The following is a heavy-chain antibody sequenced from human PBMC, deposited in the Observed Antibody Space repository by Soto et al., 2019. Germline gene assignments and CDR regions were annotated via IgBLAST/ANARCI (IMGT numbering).Heavy chain of an antibody. CDR2: IYHSGST. Sequence: SETLSLTCAVSGGSISSSNWWSWVRQPPGKGLEWIGEIYHSGSTNYNPSLKSRVTISVDKSKNQFSLKLSLRPDDTAVYYCAKIAADGYNLVSWGQGTRVTVSS. CDR3: AKIAADGYNLVS. D-gene: IGHD5-12*01. J-gene: IGHJ4*02. CDR1: GGSISSSNW. V-gene: IGHV4-4*02.